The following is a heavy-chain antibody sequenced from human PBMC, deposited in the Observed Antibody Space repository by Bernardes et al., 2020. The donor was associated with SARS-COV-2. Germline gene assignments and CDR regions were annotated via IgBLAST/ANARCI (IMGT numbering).Heavy chain of an antibody. CDR3: AKEAEQYSSPHWDGMDV. CDR1: GFTFSIYG. D-gene: IGHD6-19*01. J-gene: IGHJ6*02. Sequence: GGSLRLSCAASGFTFSIYGMHWVRQAPGKGLEWVSVISDHGSTTYYADSVKGRFTISRDNSKNTLYVQMNSLRVEDTAVYYCAKEAEQYSSPHWDGMDVWGQGTTVTVSS. V-gene: IGHV3-30*18. CDR2: ISDHGSTT.